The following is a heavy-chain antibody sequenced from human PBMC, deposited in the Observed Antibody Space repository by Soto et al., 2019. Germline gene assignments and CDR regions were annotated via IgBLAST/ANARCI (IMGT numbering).Heavy chain of an antibody. V-gene: IGHV1-2*04. CDR1: GYTFTGYY. D-gene: IGHD3-3*01. J-gene: IGHJ5*02. CDR2: INPNSGGT. CDR3: ARDNRESTIFGVVRDASTWSAP. Sequence: ASVKVSCKASGYTFTGYYMHWVRQAPGQGLEWMGWINPNSGGTNYAQKFQGWVTMTRDTSISTAYMELSRLRSDDTAVYYCARDNRESTIFGVVRDASTWSAPWGQGTLVTVSS.